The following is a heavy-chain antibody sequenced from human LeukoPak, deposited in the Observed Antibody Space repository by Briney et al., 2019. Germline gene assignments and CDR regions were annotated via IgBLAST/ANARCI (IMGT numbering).Heavy chain of an antibody. Sequence: GGSLRLSCVASGFTFSSYAMSWVRQTPGKGLEWVSAISNSGGSTYNEDSVKGRFTISRDNSKNTLCLQMNSLRAEDTAVYYCAKRYCSGGSCCPDYWGQGTRVTVSS. CDR2: ISNSGGST. V-gene: IGHV3-23*01. CDR1: GFTFSSYA. J-gene: IGHJ4*02. CDR3: AKRYCSGGSCCPDY. D-gene: IGHD2-15*01.